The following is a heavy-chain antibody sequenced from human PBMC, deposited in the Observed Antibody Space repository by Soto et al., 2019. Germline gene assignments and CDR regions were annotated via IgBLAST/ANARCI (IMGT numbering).Heavy chain of an antibody. V-gene: IGHV1-18*01. Sequence: QVQLVQSGAEVKKPGASVKVSCKASSYTFTSFGIIWVRQAPGQGLEWMGGISAYNGNTNYAQRVQGRVTMSTDTSTSTAYMELRSLRSDDTAVYYCARGGHDSSADALDFWGQGTMVTVSS. CDR2: ISAYNGNT. CDR1: SYTFTSFG. D-gene: IGHD3-22*01. CDR3: ARGGHDSSADALDF. J-gene: IGHJ3*01.